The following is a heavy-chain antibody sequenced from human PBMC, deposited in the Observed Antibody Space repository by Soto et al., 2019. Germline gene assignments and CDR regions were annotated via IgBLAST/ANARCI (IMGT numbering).Heavy chain of an antibody. Sequence: GGSLRLSCAASGFTFSSYGMHWVRQALGKGLEWVAVIWYDGSNKYYADSVKGRFTISRDNSKNTLYLQMNSLRAEDTAVYHCARDPWFGETIVPADRYYYDGMSFWGQGTTVTGS. J-gene: IGHJ6*02. CDR3: ARDPWFGETIVPADRYYYDGMSF. D-gene: IGHD3-10*01. CDR2: IWYDGSNK. V-gene: IGHV3-33*01. CDR1: GFTFSSYG.